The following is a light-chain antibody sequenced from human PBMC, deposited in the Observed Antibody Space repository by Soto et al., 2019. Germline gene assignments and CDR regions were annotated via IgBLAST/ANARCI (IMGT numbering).Light chain of an antibody. CDR3: LQDYNYPWT. CDR2: AAS. J-gene: IGKJ1*01. CDR1: QGIRSD. Sequence: IQMTQSPSTLSASVGDRVTITCRASQGIRSDLGWYQQTPGKAPKLLIYAASTLQSGVPSRFSGSGSGTDFTLTISSLQPEDFATYYCLQDYNYPWTFGQGTKVDIK. V-gene: IGKV1-6*01.